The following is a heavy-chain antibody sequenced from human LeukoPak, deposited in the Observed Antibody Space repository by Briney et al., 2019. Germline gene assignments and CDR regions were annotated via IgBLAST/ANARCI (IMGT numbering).Heavy chain of an antibody. D-gene: IGHD3-16*01. Sequence: GSSVKVSCKASGGTFSSYAISWVRQAPGQGLEWMGRIIPIFGTANYAQKFQGRVTITTDESTSTAYTELSSLRSEDTAVYYCARDLGLRFGGVMAPYYDYWGQGTLVTVSS. CDR2: IIPIFGTA. CDR1: GGTFSSYA. V-gene: IGHV1-69*05. J-gene: IGHJ4*02. CDR3: ARDLGLRFGGVMAPYYDY.